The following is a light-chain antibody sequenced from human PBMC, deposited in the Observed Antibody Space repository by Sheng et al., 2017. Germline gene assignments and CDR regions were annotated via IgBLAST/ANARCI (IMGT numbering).Light chain of an antibody. J-gene: IGKJ1*01. V-gene: IGKV1-5*03. CDR3: QQYNKYSWT. CDR2: KAS. Sequence: DIQMTQSPSTLSASVGDRVVITCRASQSINSWLAWYQQKAGKAPKLLIYKASNLESGVPSRFSGIGSGTEFTLTISSLQPDDFATYYCQQYNKYSWTFGQGTKVEIK. CDR1: QSINSW.